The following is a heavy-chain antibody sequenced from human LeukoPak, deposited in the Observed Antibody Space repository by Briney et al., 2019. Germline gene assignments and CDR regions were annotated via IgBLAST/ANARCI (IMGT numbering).Heavy chain of an antibody. J-gene: IGHJ4*02. V-gene: IGHV3-48*03. CDR3: ATTSIAAAVPGCFDY. D-gene: IGHD6-13*01. CDR2: ISSSGKTI. CDR1: GFTFSSYE. Sequence: PGGSLRLSCEASGFTFSSYEMNWVRKAPGKGLEWVSYISSSGKTIYYADSTKGRFTVSRDNAKNSLYLQMNSLRAEDTAVYYCATTSIAAAVPGCFDYWGQGTLVTVFS.